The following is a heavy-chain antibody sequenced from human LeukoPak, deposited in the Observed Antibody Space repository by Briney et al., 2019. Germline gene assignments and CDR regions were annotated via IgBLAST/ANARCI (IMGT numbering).Heavy chain of an antibody. V-gene: IGHV1-2*02. CDR2: INPNSGGT. CDR3: ARVGYYDSSGYYYVTAFDI. CDR1: GYTFTGYY. D-gene: IGHD3-22*01. J-gene: IGHJ3*02. Sequence: GASEKVSCKASGYTFTGYYMHWVRQAPGQGLEWMGWINPNSGGTNYAQKLQGRVTMTTDTSTSTAYMELRSLRSDDTAVYYCARVGYYDSSGYYYVTAFDIWGQGTMVTVSS.